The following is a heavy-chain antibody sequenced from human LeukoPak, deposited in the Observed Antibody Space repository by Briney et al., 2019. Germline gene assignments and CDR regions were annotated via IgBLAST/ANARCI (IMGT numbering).Heavy chain of an antibody. Sequence: GESLKISCKGSGYRFTTYWIGWVRQMPGKGLEWMGIINPGDSDTRYSPSFQGQVTNSADKSISTAYLLWSSLKASDTAMYYCARHPITRYYDSSGYSAAGPDYWGQGTLVTVSS. V-gene: IGHV5-51*01. D-gene: IGHD3-22*01. CDR1: GYRFTTYW. J-gene: IGHJ4*02. CDR3: ARHPITRYYDSSGYSAAGPDY. CDR2: INPGDSDT.